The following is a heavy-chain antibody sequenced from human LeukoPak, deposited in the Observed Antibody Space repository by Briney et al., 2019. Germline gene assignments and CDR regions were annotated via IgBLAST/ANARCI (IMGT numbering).Heavy chain of an antibody. V-gene: IGHV3-23*01. D-gene: IGHD1-1*01. Sequence: GGSLRLSCAASGFTFSSYSMSWVRQAPGKGLEWVSSISGSGGRIDYADSVKGRFTISRDNSKNTLSLQMNSLTAEDTAVYYCAKNPRLEGWIYFDSWGRGILVTVSS. CDR2: ISGSGGRI. J-gene: IGHJ4*02. CDR1: GFTFSSYS. CDR3: AKNPRLEGWIYFDS.